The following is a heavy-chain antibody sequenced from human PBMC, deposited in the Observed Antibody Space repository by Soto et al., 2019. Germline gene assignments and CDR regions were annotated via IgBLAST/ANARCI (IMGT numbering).Heavy chain of an antibody. D-gene: IGHD2-2*01. V-gene: IGHV1-69*01. J-gene: IGHJ6*02. Sequence: QVQLVQSGAEVKKPGSSVKVYCKASGGTFSSYAISWVRQAPGQGLEWMGGIIPISGTANYAQKFQGRVTITADESTCTAYMELSSLRSEDTAVYYCARSQGSSTSLEIYYYYYYGMDVWGQGTTVTVSS. CDR3: ARSQGSSTSLEIYYYYYYGMDV. CDR2: IIPISGTA. CDR1: GGTFSSYA.